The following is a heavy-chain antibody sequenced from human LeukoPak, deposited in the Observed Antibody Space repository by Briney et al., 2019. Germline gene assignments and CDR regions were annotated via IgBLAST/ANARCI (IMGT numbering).Heavy chain of an antibody. Sequence: SETLSLTCTVSGGSISSYYWSWIRQPPGKGLEWIGYIYYSGSTNYNPSLKSRVTISVDTFKNQFSLKLSSVTAADTAVYYCARVLPGLVFDYWGQGTLVTVSS. CDR3: ARVLPGLVFDY. J-gene: IGHJ4*02. V-gene: IGHV4-59*01. CDR1: GGSISSYY. D-gene: IGHD6-19*01. CDR2: IYYSGST.